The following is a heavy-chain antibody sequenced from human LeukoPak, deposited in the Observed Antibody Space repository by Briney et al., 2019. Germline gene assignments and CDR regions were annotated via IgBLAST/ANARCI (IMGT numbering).Heavy chain of an antibody. D-gene: IGHD3-22*01. CDR1: GFTFDDYG. V-gene: IGHV3-20*04. CDR2: INWNGGST. CDR3: ARVGYYDSSGSDFDY. Sequence: GGSLRLSCAASGFTFDDYGMSWVRQAPGKGLEWVSGINWNGGSTVYADSVKGRFTISRDNAKNSLYLQMNSLRAEDTALYYCARVGYYDSSGSDFDYWGQGTLVTVSS. J-gene: IGHJ4*02.